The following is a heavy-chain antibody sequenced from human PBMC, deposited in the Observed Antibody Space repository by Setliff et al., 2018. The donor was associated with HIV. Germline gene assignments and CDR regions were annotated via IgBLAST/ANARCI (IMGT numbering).Heavy chain of an antibody. CDR1: GYSISSCYY. Sequence: SETLSLTCTVSGYSISSCYYWGFIRQPPGKGLEWIGSNFHSGTTNYNPSLRSRVTRSVDTSKNQFSLKLSSVTAADTAVYYCARGRLYGVVDYWGQGTLVTVSS. J-gene: IGHJ4*02. CDR3: ARGRLYGVVDY. D-gene: IGHD3-10*01. CDR2: NFHSGTT. V-gene: IGHV4-38-2*02.